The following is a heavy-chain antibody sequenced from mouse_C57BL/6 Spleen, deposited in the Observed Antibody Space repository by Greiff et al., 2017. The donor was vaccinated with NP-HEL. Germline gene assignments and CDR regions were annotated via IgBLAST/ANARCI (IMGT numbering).Heavy chain of an antibody. J-gene: IGHJ3*01. CDR3: AGGSAWFAY. CDR2: ISSGSSTI. CDR1: GFTFSDYG. Sequence: EVKVEESGGGLVKPGGSLKLSCAASGFTFSDYGMHWVRQAPEKGLEWVAYISSGSSTIYYADTVKGRFTISRDNAKNTLFLQMTSLRSEDTAMYYCAGGSAWFAYWGQGTLVTVSA. V-gene: IGHV5-17*01.